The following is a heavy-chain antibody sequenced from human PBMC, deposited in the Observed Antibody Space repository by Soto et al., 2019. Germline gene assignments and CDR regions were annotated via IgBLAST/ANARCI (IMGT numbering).Heavy chain of an antibody. D-gene: IGHD1-7*01. J-gene: IGHJ4*02. CDR3: ARVARYNWNYVGVNFDY. CDR2: INPSGGST. Sequence: ASLKVSFKASGYTFTSYYMHWVRQAPGQGLEWMGIINPSGGSTSYAQKFQGRVTMTRDTSTSTVYMELSSLRSEDTAVYYCARVARYNWNYVGVNFDYWGQGTLVTVSS. CDR1: GYTFTSYY. V-gene: IGHV1-46*01.